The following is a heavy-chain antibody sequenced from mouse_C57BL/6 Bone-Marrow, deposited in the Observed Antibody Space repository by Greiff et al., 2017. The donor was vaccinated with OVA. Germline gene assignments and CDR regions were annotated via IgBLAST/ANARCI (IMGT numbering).Heavy chain of an antibody. J-gene: IGHJ4*01. CDR3: ATYDYDGARDY. D-gene: IGHD2-4*01. V-gene: IGHV1-50*01. CDR2: IDPSDSYT. Sequence: QVQLQQPGAELVKPGASVKLSCKASGYTFTSYWMQWVKQRPGQGLEWIGEIDPSDSYTNYNQKFKGKATLTVDTSSSTAYMQLSSLTSEDSAVYYCATYDYDGARDYWGQGTSVTVSS. CDR1: GYTFTSYW.